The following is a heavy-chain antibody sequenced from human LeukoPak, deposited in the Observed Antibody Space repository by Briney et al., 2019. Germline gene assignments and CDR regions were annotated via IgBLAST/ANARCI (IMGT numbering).Heavy chain of an antibody. CDR1: GFTFSDYW. Sequence: PGGSLRLSCAASGFTFSDYWMHWVRQAPGEGLVWVSRINYDGTSSYADSVKGRFTISRDNAKNTLYLQMNSLRAEDTAVYYCTRVGANYYGKFDYWGQGTLVTVPS. V-gene: IGHV3-74*01. J-gene: IGHJ4*02. CDR2: INYDGTS. D-gene: IGHD4/OR15-4a*01. CDR3: TRVGANYYGKFDY.